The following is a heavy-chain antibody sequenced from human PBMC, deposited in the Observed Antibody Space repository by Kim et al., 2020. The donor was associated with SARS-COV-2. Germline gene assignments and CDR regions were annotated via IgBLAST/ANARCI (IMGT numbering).Heavy chain of an antibody. J-gene: IGHJ4*02. CDR3: ATWDDSSGDWPQEIDY. CDR1: GFTFGSYW. V-gene: IGHV3-74*01. CDR2: INSDGSNT. D-gene: IGHD3-22*01. Sequence: GGSLRLSCAASGFTFGSYWMHWVRQAPGKGLVWVSHINSDGSNTNYADSVKGRFTVSRDNAKNTLYLQMNSLRVDDTAVYYCATWDDSSGDWPQEIDYWGQGILVTVS.